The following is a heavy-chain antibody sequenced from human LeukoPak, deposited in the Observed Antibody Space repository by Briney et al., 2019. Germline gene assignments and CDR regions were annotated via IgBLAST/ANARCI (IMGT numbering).Heavy chain of an antibody. CDR3: AKIRGELLVEDFDY. CDR1: GFTFSSYA. CDR2: ISYDGSNK. Sequence: GGSLRLSCAASGFTFSSYAMHWVRQAPGKGLEWVAVISYDGSNKYYADSVKGRFTISRDNSKNTLYLQMNSLRAEDTAVYYCAKIRGELLVEDFDYWGQGTLVTVSS. D-gene: IGHD1-26*01. J-gene: IGHJ4*02. V-gene: IGHV3-30-3*02.